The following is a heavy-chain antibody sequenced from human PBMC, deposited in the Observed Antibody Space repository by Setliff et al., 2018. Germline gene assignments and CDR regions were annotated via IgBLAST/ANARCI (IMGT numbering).Heavy chain of an antibody. J-gene: IGHJ3*01. Sequence: SETLSLTCTVSGDSISSGYYFWSWIRQPPGKGLEWIAYIYHSGSAYYNPSLKSRVTMSVDTSKNQFSLHLTSVTAADTAVYYCAREVGTSTSSDAFDVWGQGMMVTVSS. CDR2: IYHSGSA. V-gene: IGHV4-30-4*08. CDR1: GDSISSGYYF. CDR3: AREVGTSTSSDAFDV. D-gene: IGHD1-26*01.